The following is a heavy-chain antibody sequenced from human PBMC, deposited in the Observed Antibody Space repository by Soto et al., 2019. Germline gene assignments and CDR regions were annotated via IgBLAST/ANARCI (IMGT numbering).Heavy chain of an antibody. CDR1: GGSISSGGYY. CDR2: IYYSGST. CDR3: ARAYPDFWSGYYTFDY. J-gene: IGHJ4*02. Sequence: TLSLTCTVSGGSISSGGYYWSWIRQHPGKGLEWIGYIYYSGSTYYNPSLKSRVTISVDTSKNQFSLKLSSVTAADTAVYYCARAYPDFWSGYYTFDYWGQGTLVTVSS. D-gene: IGHD3-3*01. V-gene: IGHV4-31*03.